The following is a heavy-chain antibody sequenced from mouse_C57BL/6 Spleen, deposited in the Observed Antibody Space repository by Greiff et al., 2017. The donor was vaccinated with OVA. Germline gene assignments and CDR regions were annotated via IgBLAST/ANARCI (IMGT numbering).Heavy chain of an antibody. V-gene: IGHV14-3*01. Sequence: DVQLQESVAELVRPGASVKLSCTTSGFNIKNTYMHWVKQRPEQGLEWIGRIDPANGNTKYAPKFQGKATITADTSSNTAYLQLSSLTSEDTAIYYCASLDYYGSSYWYFDVWGTGTTVTVSS. CDR1: GFNIKNTY. CDR3: ASLDYYGSSYWYFDV. D-gene: IGHD1-1*01. J-gene: IGHJ1*03. CDR2: IDPANGNT.